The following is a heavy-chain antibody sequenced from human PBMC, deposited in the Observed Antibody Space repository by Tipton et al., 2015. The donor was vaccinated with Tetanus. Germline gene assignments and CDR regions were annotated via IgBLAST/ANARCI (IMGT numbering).Heavy chain of an antibody. CDR3: AKDPGCSNGVCYILD. CDR2: ISGNGRNT. V-gene: IGHV3-23*01. J-gene: IGHJ4*02. Sequence: SLRLSCAASGFSLRTYAMGWVRQAPKMRPEWVATISGNGRNTDYADSVKGRFTIYRDDSKNTLYLQMNSLRVEDTAVYYCAKDPGCSNGVCYILDWGQGTLVTVSS. CDR1: GFSLRTYA. D-gene: IGHD2-8*01.